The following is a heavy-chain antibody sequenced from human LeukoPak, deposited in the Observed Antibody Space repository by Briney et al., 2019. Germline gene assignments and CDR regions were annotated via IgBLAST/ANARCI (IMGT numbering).Heavy chain of an antibody. D-gene: IGHD2-21*02. CDR3: TSHTGTGDAFRPFHI. V-gene: IGHV3-48*04. J-gene: IGHJ3*02. Sequence: GGSLRLSCAASGFTFSTHDVNWVREAPGEGLEWVSFINSRSSTIYYADSVKGRFTISRDNAKNSLYLQMNSLRAEDTAVYYCTSHTGTGDAFRPFHIWGQGTMVTVSS. CDR1: GFTFSTHD. CDR2: INSRSSTI.